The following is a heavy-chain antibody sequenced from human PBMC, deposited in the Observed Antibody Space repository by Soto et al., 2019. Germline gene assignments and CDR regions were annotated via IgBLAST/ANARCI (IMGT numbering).Heavy chain of an antibody. J-gene: IGHJ3*02. Sequence: GSLRLSCAASGFTFSSYGMHWVRQAPGKGLEWVAVIRYDGSNIYYADSVKGRFTISRDNAKNTLYLQMNSLRAEDTAVYYCAREILVPAAFDAFDIWGQGTMVTVSS. CDR2: IRYDGSNI. D-gene: IGHD2-2*01. CDR1: GFTFSSYG. CDR3: AREILVPAAFDAFDI. V-gene: IGHV3-33*01.